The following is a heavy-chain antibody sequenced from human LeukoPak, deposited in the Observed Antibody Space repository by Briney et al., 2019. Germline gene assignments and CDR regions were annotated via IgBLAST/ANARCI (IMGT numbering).Heavy chain of an antibody. CDR1: GGTFSSYA. V-gene: IGHV1-69*13. Sequence: GASVKVSCKASGGTFSSYAISWVRQAPGQGLEWMGGIIPIFGTANYAQKFQGRVTITADESTSTAYMELSSLRSEDTAVYYCAVKVYYDSSGYYDFDYWGQGTLVTVSS. CDR2: IIPIFGTA. J-gene: IGHJ4*02. D-gene: IGHD3-22*01. CDR3: AVKVYYDSSGYYDFDY.